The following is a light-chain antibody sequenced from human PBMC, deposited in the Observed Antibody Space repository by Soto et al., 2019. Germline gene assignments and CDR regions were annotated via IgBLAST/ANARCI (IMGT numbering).Light chain of an antibody. Sequence: QSVLTQPPSVSGAPGQRVTISCTGSSSNIGAGYHVHWYQQLPGTAPKLLIYGNSNRPSGVPDRFSGSKSGTSASPAITGVQAGEEGDYYCQSYDSSLSGYVFGTGTKLTVL. V-gene: IGLV1-40*01. CDR1: SSNIGAGYH. CDR2: GNS. CDR3: QSYDSSLSGYV. J-gene: IGLJ1*01.